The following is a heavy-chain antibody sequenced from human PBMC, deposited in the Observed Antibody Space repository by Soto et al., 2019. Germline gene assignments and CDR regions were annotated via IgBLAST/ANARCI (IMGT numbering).Heavy chain of an antibody. CDR2: IRGKANNFAT. J-gene: IGHJ4*02. D-gene: IGHD3-22*01. CDR3: TRHPPDYYDSNGFFDY. CDR1: GFIFSGSA. Sequence: EVQLVESGGGLVQPGGSLKLSCSGSGFIFSGSAIHWVRQAPGKGLEWVARIRGKANNFATTYTASVRGRFTISRDDSKNTAYLPMSSLKREDTAVYYCTRHPPDYYDSNGFFDYWGQGTLVTVSS. V-gene: IGHV3-73*01.